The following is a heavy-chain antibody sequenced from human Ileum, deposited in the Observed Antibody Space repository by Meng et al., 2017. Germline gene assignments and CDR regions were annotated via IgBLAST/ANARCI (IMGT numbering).Heavy chain of an antibody. D-gene: IGHD1-26*01. CDR3: TRASVWYSGGY. V-gene: IGHV4-38-2*02. J-gene: IGHJ4*02. CDR2: FHHSGTT. CDR1: GFSINTNYY. Sequence: SETLSLTCTVSGFSINTNYYWGWIRQPPGKGLEWIGNFHHSGTTNYNPSLKSRVTISVDTSKNQFSLKLNSVSAADTAVYYCTRASVWYSGGYWGKGT.